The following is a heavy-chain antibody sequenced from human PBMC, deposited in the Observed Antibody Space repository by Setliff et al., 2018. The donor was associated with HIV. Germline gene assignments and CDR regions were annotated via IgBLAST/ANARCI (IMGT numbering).Heavy chain of an antibody. D-gene: IGHD2-2*01. CDR2: INTGNGNT. CDR3: ARDRCNSVACYLYNWFDP. CDR1: GYTFSQYP. V-gene: IGHV1-3*04. Sequence: ASVKVSCKASGYTFSQYPMHWVRQAPGQRPEWMGWINTGNGNTKYSQIFRDRVTFTRDTSADTVYMEASSLRSEDTAVYYCARDRCNSVACYLYNWFDPWGQGTLVTVS. J-gene: IGHJ5*02.